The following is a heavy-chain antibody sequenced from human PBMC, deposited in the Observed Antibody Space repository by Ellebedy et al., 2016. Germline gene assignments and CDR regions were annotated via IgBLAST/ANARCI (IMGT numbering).Heavy chain of an antibody. CDR2: IKQDGSEK. J-gene: IGHJ3*02. Sequence: GESLKISXAASGFTFSSYWMSWVRQAPGKGLEWVANIKQDGSEKYYVDSVKGRFTISRDNAKNSLYLQMNSLRAEDTAVYYCARDRRYYDSSDAFDIWGQGTMVTVSS. D-gene: IGHD3-22*01. CDR1: GFTFSSYW. V-gene: IGHV3-7*05. CDR3: ARDRRYYDSSDAFDI.